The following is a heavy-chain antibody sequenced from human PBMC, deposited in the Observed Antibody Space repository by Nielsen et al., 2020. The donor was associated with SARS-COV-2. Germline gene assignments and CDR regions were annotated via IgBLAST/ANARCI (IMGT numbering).Heavy chain of an antibody. V-gene: IGHV3-33*01. CDR3: ARVHDYYYYYGMDV. J-gene: IGHJ6*02. Sequence: VRQAPGKGLEWVAVIWYDGSNKYYADSVKGRFTISRDNSKNTLYLQMNSLRAEDTAVYHCARVHDYYYYYGMDVWGQGTTVTVSS. CDR2: IWYDGSNK.